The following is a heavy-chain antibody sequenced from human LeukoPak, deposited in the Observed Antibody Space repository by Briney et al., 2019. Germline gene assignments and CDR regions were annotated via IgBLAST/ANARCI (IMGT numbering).Heavy chain of an antibody. Sequence: GGSLRLSCAASGFTFRNYGINWVRQAPGKGLEWVSLISGTGGSTYYADSVKGRSTISRDNSKNTLYLQMNSLRAEDTAVYYCAKDYEPLVGVHRWGDWFDPWGRGTLVTVSS. CDR3: AKDYEPLVGVHRWGDWFDP. CDR2: ISGTGGST. D-gene: IGHD1-26*01. J-gene: IGHJ5*02. V-gene: IGHV3-23*01. CDR1: GFTFRNYG.